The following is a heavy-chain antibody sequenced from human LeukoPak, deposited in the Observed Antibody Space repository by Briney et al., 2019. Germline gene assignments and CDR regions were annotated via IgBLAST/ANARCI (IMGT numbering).Heavy chain of an antibody. CDR3: ARGGDYYDSSGYYYYYYYYMDV. CDR2: INWNGGST. J-gene: IGHJ6*03. CDR1: GFTFSSYG. V-gene: IGHV3-20*04. Sequence: GGTLRLSCAASGFTFSSYGMSWVRQAPGKGLEWVSGINWNGGSTGYADSVKGRFTISRDNAKNSLYLQMNSLRAEDTALYYGARGGDYYDSSGYYYYYYYYMDVWGKGTTVTVSS. D-gene: IGHD3-22*01.